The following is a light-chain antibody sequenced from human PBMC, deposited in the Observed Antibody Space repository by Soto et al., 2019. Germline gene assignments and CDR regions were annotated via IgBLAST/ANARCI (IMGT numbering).Light chain of an antibody. Sequence: ETVMTQSPATLSVSPGERATLSCRASQSVSSNLAWYQQKPGQPPRLLIYYISTRATSIPTRFSGSGSGTEFTLTISSLQSEDFAVYYCQHDNSCPLTFGGGTKVEIK. CDR1: QSVSSN. V-gene: IGKV3D-15*01. J-gene: IGKJ4*01. CDR2: YIS. CDR3: QHDNSCPLT.